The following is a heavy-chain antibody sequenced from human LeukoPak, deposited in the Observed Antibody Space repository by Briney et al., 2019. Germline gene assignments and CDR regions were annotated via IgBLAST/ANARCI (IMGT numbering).Heavy chain of an antibody. CDR2: ISSNGGST. CDR1: GFTFSIYT. D-gene: IGHD6-19*01. V-gene: IGHV3-64D*09. J-gene: IGHJ4*02. Sequence: TGGSLRLSCSASGFTFSIYTMHWVRQAPGKGLEYVSAISSNGGSTYYADSVKGRFTISRDNSKNTLYLQVSSLRAEDTAVYYCVNSLGTLAGPSDYWGQGTLVTVSS. CDR3: VNSLGTLAGPSDY.